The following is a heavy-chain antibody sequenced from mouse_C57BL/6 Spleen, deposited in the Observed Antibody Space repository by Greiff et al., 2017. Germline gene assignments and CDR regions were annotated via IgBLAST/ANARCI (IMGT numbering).Heavy chain of an antibody. CDR1: GYTFTSYW. J-gene: IGHJ3*01. CDR3: ARSYSNYEVAY. D-gene: IGHD2-5*01. V-gene: IGHV1-61*01. Sequence: QVQLQQSGAELVRPGSSVKLSCKASGYTFTSYWMDWVKQRPGQGLEWIGNIYPSDSETHYNQKFKDKATLTVDKSSSTAYMQLSSLTSEDSAVYYCARSYSNYEVAYWGQGTLVTVSA. CDR2: IYPSDSET.